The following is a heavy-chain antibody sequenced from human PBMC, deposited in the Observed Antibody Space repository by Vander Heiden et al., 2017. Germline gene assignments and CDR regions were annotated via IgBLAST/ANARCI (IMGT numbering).Heavy chain of an antibody. CDR2: IWYDGSNK. D-gene: IGHD4-4*01. J-gene: IGHJ3*02. V-gene: IGHV3-33*01. CDR1: GFTLGSYG. Sequence: QVQLVESGGGVVQPGRSLRLSCAASGFTLGSYGVHWVRQAPGKGLEWVAVIWYDGSNKYYADSVKGRFTISRDNSKNTLYLQMNSLRAEDTAVYYCARIQYQAFDIWGQGTMVTVSS. CDR3: ARIQYQAFDI.